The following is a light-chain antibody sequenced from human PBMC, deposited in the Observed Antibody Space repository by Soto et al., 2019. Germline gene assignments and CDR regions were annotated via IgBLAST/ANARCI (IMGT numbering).Light chain of an antibody. CDR2: EVS. CDR1: SSDVGGYNY. V-gene: IGLV2-8*01. CDR3: CSYADTSYV. J-gene: IGLJ1*01. Sequence: QSVLTQPPSASGSPGQSVTISCTGTSSDVGGYNYVSWYQQHPGKAPKLMIYEVSKRPSGVPDRFSGSKSGNTASLTISGLQAEDEADYYCCSYADTSYVFGTGTKVTVL.